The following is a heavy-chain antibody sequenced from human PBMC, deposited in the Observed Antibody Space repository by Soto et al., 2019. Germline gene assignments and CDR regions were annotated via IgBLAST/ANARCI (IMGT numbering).Heavy chain of an antibody. V-gene: IGHV5-51*01. CDR1: GYSFTSYW. CDR3: ARHVAGGDIVVVPAAPRFDP. Sequence: PGESLKISCKGSGYSFTSYWIGWVRQMPGKGLEWMGIIYPGDSDTRYSPSFQGQVTISADKSISTAYLQWSSLKASDTAMYYYARHVAGGDIVVVPAAPRFDPWGQGTLVTVSS. D-gene: IGHD2-2*01. CDR2: IYPGDSDT. J-gene: IGHJ5*02.